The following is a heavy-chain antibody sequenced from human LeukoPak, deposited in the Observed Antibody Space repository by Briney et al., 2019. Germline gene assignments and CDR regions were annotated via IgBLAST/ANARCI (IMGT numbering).Heavy chain of an antibody. V-gene: IGHV4-39*01. CDR2: IYYSGST. CDR1: GGSISSSSYY. J-gene: IGHJ4*02. CDR3: ASHGDSSSSFDY. D-gene: IGHD3-22*01. Sequence: SETLSLTCTVSGGSISSSSYYWGWIRQPPGKGLEWIGSIYYSGSTYYNSSLKSRVTISVDTSKNQFSLKLSSVTAADTAVYYCASHGDSSSSFDYWGQGTLVTVSS.